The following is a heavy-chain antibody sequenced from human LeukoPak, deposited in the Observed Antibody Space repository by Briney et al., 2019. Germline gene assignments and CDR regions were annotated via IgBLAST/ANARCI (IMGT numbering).Heavy chain of an antibody. CDR2: INPNSGGT. J-gene: IGHJ4*02. CDR1: GHTFTGYY. V-gene: IGHV1-2*02. D-gene: IGHD2-2*01. Sequence: APVKVSCKASGHTFTGYYMHWVRQAPGQGLEWMGWINPNSGGTNYAQKFQGRVTMTRDTSISTAYMELSRLRSDDTAVHYCARAGRYCSSTSCYDPYYFDYWGQGTLVTVSS. CDR3: ARAGRYCSSTSCYDPYYFDY.